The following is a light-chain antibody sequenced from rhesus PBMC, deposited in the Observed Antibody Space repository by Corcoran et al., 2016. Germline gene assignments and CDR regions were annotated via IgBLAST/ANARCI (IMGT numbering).Light chain of an antibody. V-gene: IGKV3-42*01. CDR1: QSVSSS. CDR3: QQDYSWPLT. CDR2: GAS. J-gene: IGKJ4*01. Sequence: EIVMTQSPATLSLSPGERATLSCRASQSVSSSLAWYQQKPGQAPHILIYGASSRATGIPDRVSGSGSGTEFTLTISSLGPEDVGVYYCQQDYSWPLTFGGGTKVDLK.